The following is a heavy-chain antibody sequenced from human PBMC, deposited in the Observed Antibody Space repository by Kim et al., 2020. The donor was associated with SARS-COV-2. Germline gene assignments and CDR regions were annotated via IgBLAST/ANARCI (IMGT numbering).Heavy chain of an antibody. CDR2: ISSSSSYI. Sequence: GGSLRLSCAASGFTFSSYSMNWVRQAPGKGLEWVSSISSSSSYIYYADSVKGRFTISRDNAKNSLYLQMNSLRAEDTAVYYCARDKNDDYGDYGAFDYWGQGTLVTVSS. CDR1: GFTFSSYS. CDR3: ARDKNDDYGDYGAFDY. V-gene: IGHV3-21*01. J-gene: IGHJ4*02. D-gene: IGHD4-17*01.